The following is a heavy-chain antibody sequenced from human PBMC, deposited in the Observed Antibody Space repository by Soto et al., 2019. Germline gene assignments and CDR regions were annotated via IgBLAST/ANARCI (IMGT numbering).Heavy chain of an antibody. J-gene: IGHJ4*02. CDR1: GYSFTAYW. CDR2: IDPSDSYV. CDR3: TRRGSSSFYQLDI. Sequence: GESLKISCQASGYSFTAYWITWVRQMPAKGLEWMATIDPSDSYVDYSPTFRGHVTFSVDRSITTVYLQRNSLKASDSAMYFCTRRGSSSFYQLDIWGQGALVTVSS. V-gene: IGHV5-10-1*01. D-gene: IGHD2-2*01.